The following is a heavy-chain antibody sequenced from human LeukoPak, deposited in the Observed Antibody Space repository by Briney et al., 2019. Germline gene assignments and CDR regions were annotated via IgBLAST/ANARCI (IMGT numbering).Heavy chain of an antibody. D-gene: IGHD4-17*01. CDR1: GFTFSSYE. J-gene: IGHJ3*02. CDR2: ISSSGSAM. CDR3: ASPMTTVTTNSFDI. V-gene: IGHV3-48*03. Sequence: GGSLRLSCAAFGFTFSSYEMNWVRQAPGKGLEWVSYISSSGSAMYYADSVRGRFTISRDNTKNSLYLQMNSLRAEDTAVYYCASPMTTVTTNSFDIWGQGTMVTVSS.